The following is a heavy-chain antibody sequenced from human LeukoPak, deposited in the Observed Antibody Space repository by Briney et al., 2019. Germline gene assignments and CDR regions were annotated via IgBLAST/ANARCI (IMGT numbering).Heavy chain of an antibody. J-gene: IGHJ4*02. CDR1: GYTFTAYH. Sequence: ASVKVSCQTSGYTFTAYHGNWVRQATGQGLEWMGWMDPNSGNTGYAQKFQGRVTMTRNTSISTAYMELSSLRSEDTAVYYCATRRDLGTRISDYCGQGTLVTVSS. CDR2: MDPNSGNT. V-gene: IGHV1-8*01. CDR3: ATRRDLGTRISDY. D-gene: IGHD2-2*01.